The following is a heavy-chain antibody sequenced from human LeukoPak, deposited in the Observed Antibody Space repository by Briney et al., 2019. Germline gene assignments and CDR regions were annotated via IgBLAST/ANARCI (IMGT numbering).Heavy chain of an antibody. CDR3: ARDNSVGDIAWWFDP. D-gene: IGHD3-10*01. V-gene: IGHV1-46*01. CDR2: INPTGTGT. CDR1: GYTFINNW. Sequence: GASVKVSCKASGYTFINNWMHWVRQAPGPGLEWIGLINPTGTGTLYAQKFQGRVTMTSDMSTSTDYMELSSLRSEDTAVYYCARDNSVGDIAWWFDPWGQGTLVTVSS. J-gene: IGHJ5*02.